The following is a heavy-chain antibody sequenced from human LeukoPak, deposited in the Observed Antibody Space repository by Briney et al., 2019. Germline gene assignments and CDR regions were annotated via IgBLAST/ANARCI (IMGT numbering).Heavy chain of an antibody. CDR3: ARAYNYGFDY. J-gene: IGHJ4*02. CDR2: TYYRSTWYN. D-gene: IGHD5-18*01. CDR1: VDSVSSNSAA. V-gene: IGHV6-1*01. Sequence: SQTLSLTCAISVDSVSSNSAAWIWIRQSPSRGLEWLGRTYYRSTWYNDYAVSVKSRITINPDTSKNQFSLQLSSVTPEDTAIYYCARAYNYGFDYWGQGTLVTVSS.